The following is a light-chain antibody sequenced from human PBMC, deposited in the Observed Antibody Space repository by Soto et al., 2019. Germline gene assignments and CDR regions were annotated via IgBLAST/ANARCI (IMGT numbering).Light chain of an antibody. J-gene: IGLJ2*01. Sequence: QSVLTQPASVSGSPGQSITISCTGTNNDVGGYNYVSWYQQHPGKAPKLMIFDVSHRPSGVSNRFSGSKSGNTASLTISGLQAEDEADYYCSSYTSSSTVVFGGGTKPTVL. V-gene: IGLV2-14*01. CDR1: NNDVGGYNY. CDR3: SSYTSSSTVV. CDR2: DVS.